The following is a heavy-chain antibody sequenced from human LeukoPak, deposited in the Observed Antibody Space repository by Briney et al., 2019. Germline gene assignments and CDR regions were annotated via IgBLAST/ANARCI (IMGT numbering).Heavy chain of an antibody. J-gene: IGHJ3*02. Sequence: GGSLRLSCAASGFTFSDYYMSWIRQAPGKGLEWVSYISSGGRTIYYADSVKGRFTMSRDNAKNSLYLQMNSLRAEDTAVYYCAKPLLDEQIYDAFDIWGQGTMVTVSS. D-gene: IGHD1-1*01. CDR3: AKPLLDEQIYDAFDI. V-gene: IGHV3-11*01. CDR2: ISSGGRTI. CDR1: GFTFSDYY.